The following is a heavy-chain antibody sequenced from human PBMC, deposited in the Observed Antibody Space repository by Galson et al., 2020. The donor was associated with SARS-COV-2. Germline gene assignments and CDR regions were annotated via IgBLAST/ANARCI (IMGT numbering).Heavy chain of an antibody. D-gene: IGHD1-1*01. CDR1: GGTFSRSE. Sequence: SVKVSCKASGGTFSRSEISWVRQAPGQGLEWLGGIVPIFGTAKYAQKFQGRVTISADESTNTAYMELSSLRSEDTAVYYCARDGLLGTTAADAFDVWGQGAFDVWGQGTMVTVSS. V-gene: IGHV1-69*13. CDR3: ARDGLLGTTAADAFDVWGQGAFDV. CDR2: IVPIFGTA. J-gene: IGHJ3*01.